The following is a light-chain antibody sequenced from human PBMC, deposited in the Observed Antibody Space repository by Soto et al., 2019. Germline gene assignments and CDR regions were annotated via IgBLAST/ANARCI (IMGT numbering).Light chain of an antibody. V-gene: IGLV2-14*01. CDR3: GSYTSTSTLRV. J-gene: IGLJ3*02. Sequence: QSGLTQPASVSGSPGQSITISCTRTTSDVGGYNYVSCYQQHPGKAPKLMIYDVTNRPSGVSDRFSGSKSGNTASLTISGLQAEDEADYYCGSYTSTSTLRVFGGGTKLTVL. CDR1: TSDVGGYNY. CDR2: DVT.